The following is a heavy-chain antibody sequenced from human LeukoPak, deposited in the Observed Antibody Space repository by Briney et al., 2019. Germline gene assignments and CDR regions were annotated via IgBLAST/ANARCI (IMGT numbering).Heavy chain of an antibody. J-gene: IGHJ4*02. CDR1: GYTFTGYY. CDR3: AKDRAAARNFDI. V-gene: IGHV1-2*02. CDR2: INPNNGST. Sequence: ASVKVSCKASGYTFTGYYMHWVRQAPGQGLEWLGWINPNNGSTKYAPKFQGRVTMTTDTSTTTAYIELKSLRSDDTAIYYCAKDRAAARNFDIWGQGTLVTVSS. D-gene: IGHD6-6*01.